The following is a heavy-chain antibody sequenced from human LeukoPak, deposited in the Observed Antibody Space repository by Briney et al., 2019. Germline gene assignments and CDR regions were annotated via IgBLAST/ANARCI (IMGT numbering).Heavy chain of an antibody. CDR3: ARDFLTLVVPLDAFDI. J-gene: IGHJ3*02. CDR1: GYTFTSYG. V-gene: IGHV1-18*01. CDR2: ISAYNGNT. D-gene: IGHD2-2*01. Sequence: ASVKVSCKASGYTFTSYGICWVRQTPGQGLEWMGWISAYNGNTNYAQKLQGRVTMTTDTSTSTAYMELRSLRSDDTAVYYCARDFLTLVVPLDAFDIWGQGTMVTVSS.